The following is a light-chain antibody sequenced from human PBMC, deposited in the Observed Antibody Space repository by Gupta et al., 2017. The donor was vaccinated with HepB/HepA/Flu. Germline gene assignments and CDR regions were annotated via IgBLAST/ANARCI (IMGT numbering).Light chain of an antibody. Sequence: SYVLTQSPSVSVAPGKTATNPCEGNNIGTKSVHWYQRKPAEAPVLVIYYDTDRPSGIPERFSGSKSANTATLTVISVEAGDEADYYCHVGDSSTDHWVFGGGTNLIVL. CDR3: HVGDSSTDHWV. V-gene: IGLV3-21*04. J-gene: IGLJ3*02. CDR2: YDT. CDR1: NIGTKS.